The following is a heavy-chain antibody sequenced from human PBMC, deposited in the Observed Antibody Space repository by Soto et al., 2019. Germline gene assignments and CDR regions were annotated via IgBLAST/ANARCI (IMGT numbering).Heavy chain of an antibody. CDR2: IYYSGST. V-gene: IGHV4-59*01. D-gene: IGHD3-9*01. CDR3: ARVGDFDWLYHYMDV. Sequence: SETLSLTCTVSGGSISSYYWSWIRQPPGKGLEWIGYIYYSGSTNYNPSLKSRVTISVDTSKNQCSLKLSSVTAADTAVYYCARVGDFDWLYHYMDVWGKGTTVTVSS. CDR1: GGSISSYY. J-gene: IGHJ6*03.